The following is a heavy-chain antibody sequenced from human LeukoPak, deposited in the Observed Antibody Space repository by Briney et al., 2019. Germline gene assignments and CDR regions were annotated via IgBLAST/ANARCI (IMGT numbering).Heavy chain of an antibody. CDR3: ARDIGPSYSENYVGALGY. CDR1: GFTFTSSA. V-gene: IGHV1-58*02. CDR2: IVVGSGNT. Sequence: ASVKVSCKASGFTFTSSAMQWVRQARGQRLEWIGWIVVGSGNTNYAQKFQERVTITRDMSTSTAYMELSSLRSEDTAVYYCARDIGPSYSENYVGALGYWGQGTLVTVSS. J-gene: IGHJ4*02. D-gene: IGHD1-26*01.